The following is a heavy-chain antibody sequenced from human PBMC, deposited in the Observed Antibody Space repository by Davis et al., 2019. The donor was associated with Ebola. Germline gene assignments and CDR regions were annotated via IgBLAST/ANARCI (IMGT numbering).Heavy chain of an antibody. CDR1: GFTVSSNY. D-gene: IGHD3-10*01. Sequence: GGSLRLSCAASGFTVSSNYMSWIRQAPGKGLEWVSYISSSSSYTNYADSVKGRFTISRDNAKNSLYLQMNSLRAEDTAVYYCARGPPNYYGSGSYDGMDVWGQGTTVTVSS. V-gene: IGHV3-11*06. J-gene: IGHJ6*02. CDR2: ISSSSSYT. CDR3: ARGPPNYYGSGSYDGMDV.